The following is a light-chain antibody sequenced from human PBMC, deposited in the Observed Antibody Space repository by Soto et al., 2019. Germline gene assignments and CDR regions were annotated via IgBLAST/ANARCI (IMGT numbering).Light chain of an antibody. Sequence: DIQMTQSPSTLSASIGDRVTITCRASQSINTWLAWYQQKPGKAPQPLIYDASTLESGVPSRFSSSGSGTEFTLTIRGLQPDDFATYYCQQSNTPQNTFGQRTNLEIK. CDR2: DAS. V-gene: IGKV1-5*01. J-gene: IGKJ2*01. CDR3: QQSNTPQNT. CDR1: QSINTW.